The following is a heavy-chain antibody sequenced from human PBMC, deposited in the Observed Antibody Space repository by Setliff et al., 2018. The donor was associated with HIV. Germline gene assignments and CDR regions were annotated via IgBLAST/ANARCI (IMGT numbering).Heavy chain of an antibody. D-gene: IGHD3-22*01. CDR3: ARDPSIGYYYDSSGSYFDY. Sequence: SETLSLTCTVSGASFIRSRYYWSWIRQPAGKGLEWIGHVYTTGSASYNPSLKSRVTISEDTSKNQFSLKLSSVTAADTAVYYCARDPSIGYYYDSSGSYFDYWGQGTLVTVS. CDR1: GASFIRSRYY. V-gene: IGHV4-61*09. J-gene: IGHJ4*02. CDR2: VYTTGSA.